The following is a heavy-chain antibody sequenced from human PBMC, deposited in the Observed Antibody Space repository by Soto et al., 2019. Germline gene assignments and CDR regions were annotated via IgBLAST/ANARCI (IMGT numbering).Heavy chain of an antibody. D-gene: IGHD6-13*01. V-gene: IGHV4-30-4*01. Sequence: TLSLTCTVSGGSISSAAYCWSWIRQSPDKGLEWIGHIYDGGTTYSSPSLKGRVTISADTSETQFSLKLSSVTAADTAVYYCARERPDGSRLDPWGQGTLVTVSS. J-gene: IGHJ5*02. CDR2: IYDGGTT. CDR3: ARERPDGSRLDP. CDR1: GGSISSAAYC.